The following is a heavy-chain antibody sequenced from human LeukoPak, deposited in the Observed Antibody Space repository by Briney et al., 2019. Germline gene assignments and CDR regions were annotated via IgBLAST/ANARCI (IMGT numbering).Heavy chain of an antibody. CDR3: ARGVENYAFDI. CDR1: VGTFSSHA. J-gene: IGHJ3*02. D-gene: IGHD2-8*01. Sequence: VASVKVSCKASVGTFSSHAISWVRQAPGQGLEWMGGIIPLFGTAKYAQQFHGRVTITADKSTSTAYMELSSLRSEDTAVYYCARGVENYAFDIWGQGTMVTVSS. CDR2: IIPLFGTA. V-gene: IGHV1-69*06.